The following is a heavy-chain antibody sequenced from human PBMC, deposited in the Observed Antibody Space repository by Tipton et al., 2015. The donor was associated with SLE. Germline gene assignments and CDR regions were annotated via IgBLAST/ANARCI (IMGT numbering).Heavy chain of an antibody. CDR3: ARDQGGQLVRAYFDY. V-gene: IGHV3-48*03. Sequence: SLRLSCAASGFTFSSYEMNWVRQAPGKGLEWVSYISSSGDAIYYADSVKGRFTISSDNAKNSLYLHMNSLRLEDSAVYYCARDQGGQLVRAYFDYWGQGTLVTVSS. J-gene: IGHJ4*02. CDR2: ISSSGDAI. CDR1: GFTFSSYE. D-gene: IGHD6-6*01.